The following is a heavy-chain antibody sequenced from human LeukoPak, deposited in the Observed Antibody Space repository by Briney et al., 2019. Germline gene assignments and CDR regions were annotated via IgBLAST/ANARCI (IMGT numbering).Heavy chain of an antibody. V-gene: IGHV1-24*01. CDR3: ATDQRYNNNRQNDY. CDR1: GDTLTELS. Sequence: GASVKVSCKVSGDTLTELSMHWVGQARGKGREWMGGFDPEDGESIYAQKFQGRVTMTEDTSTDTAYMELSSLRSEDTAVYYCATDQRYNNNRQNDYWGQGTLVTVSS. CDR2: FDPEDGES. D-gene: IGHD1-1*01. J-gene: IGHJ4*02.